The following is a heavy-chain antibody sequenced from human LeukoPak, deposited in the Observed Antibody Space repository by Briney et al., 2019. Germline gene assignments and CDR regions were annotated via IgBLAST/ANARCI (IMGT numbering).Heavy chain of an antibody. CDR2: TKSKSAGGTT. CDR1: GFMFDNAW. J-gene: IGHJ4*02. CDR3: TTLSGYSFDY. Sequence: GGSLRLSCAASGFMFDNAWMSWVRQAPGKGLEWVGRTKSKSAGGTTDYAAPVKGRFTISRDDSKNTLYLQMNSLKSEDTAVYYCTTLSGYSFDYWGQGALVTVSS. D-gene: IGHD1-26*01. V-gene: IGHV3-15*01.